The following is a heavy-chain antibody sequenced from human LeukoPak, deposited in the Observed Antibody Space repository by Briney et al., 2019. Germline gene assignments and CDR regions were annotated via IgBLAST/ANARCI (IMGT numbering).Heavy chain of an antibody. Sequence: ASVEVSCKASGYTFTSYGISWVRQAPGQGLEWMGWISAYNGNTNYAQKLQGRVTMTTDTSTSTAYMELRSLRSDDTAVYYCARTGDLDYYYYGMDVWGQGTTVTVSS. D-gene: IGHD4-17*01. J-gene: IGHJ6*02. CDR3: ARTGDLDYYYYGMDV. V-gene: IGHV1-18*01. CDR2: ISAYNGNT. CDR1: GYTFTSYG.